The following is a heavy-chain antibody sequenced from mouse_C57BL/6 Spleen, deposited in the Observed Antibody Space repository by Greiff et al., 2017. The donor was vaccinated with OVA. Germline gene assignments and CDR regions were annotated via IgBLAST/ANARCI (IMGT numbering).Heavy chain of an antibody. CDR2: IDPSDSYT. Sequence: QVQLQQPGAELVKPGASVKLSCKASGYTFTSYWMQWVKQRPGQGLEWIGEIDPSDSYTNYNQKFKGKATLTVDTSSSTAYMQLSSLTSEDSAVYYGARSGTGYFDVWGTGTTVTVSS. V-gene: IGHV1-50*01. CDR3: ARSGTGYFDV. D-gene: IGHD3-3*01. CDR1: GYTFTSYW. J-gene: IGHJ1*03.